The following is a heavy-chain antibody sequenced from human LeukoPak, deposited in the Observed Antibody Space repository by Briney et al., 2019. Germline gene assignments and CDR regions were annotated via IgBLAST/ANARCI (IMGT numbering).Heavy chain of an antibody. J-gene: IGHJ2*01. D-gene: IGHD3-3*01. CDR2: VYYSGST. CDR3: ARGGYDFWSGYSYNYFDL. Sequence: SETLSLTCTVSGDSISLYYWSWIRLPPGKGLEWIGYVYYSGSTNYNPSLKSRVTISVDKSKNQISLKLSSVTAADTAMYYCARGGYDFWSGYSYNYFDLWGRGTLVAVSS. CDR1: GDSISLYY. V-gene: IGHV4-59*01.